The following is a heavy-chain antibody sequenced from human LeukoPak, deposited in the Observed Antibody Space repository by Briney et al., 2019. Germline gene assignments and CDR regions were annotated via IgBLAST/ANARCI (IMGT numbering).Heavy chain of an antibody. CDR2: INQDGREK. J-gene: IGHJ4*02. V-gene: IGHV3-7*01. Sequence: GGSLRLSCAASGFALSNYWMSWVRQAPGKGLEWVANINQDGREKYFVDSVKGRFAISRDNAMNSLYLQMNSLRAEDTAVYYCARGGIVYGDYEFDYWGQGTLVTVSS. CDR3: ARGGIVYGDYEFDY. D-gene: IGHD4-17*01. CDR1: GFALSNYW.